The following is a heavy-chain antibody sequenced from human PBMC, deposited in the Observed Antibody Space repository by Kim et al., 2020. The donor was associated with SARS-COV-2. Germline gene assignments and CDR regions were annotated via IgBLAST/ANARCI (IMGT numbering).Heavy chain of an antibody. CDR3: ARDRWEVPTLGWYFDL. CDR2: INAGNGDT. Sequence: ASVKVSCKASGYTFTSYAIHWVRQAPGQRLEWMGWINAGNGDTKYSQKFQGRVTITRDTSASTAYMDLSSLRSEDTAVYYCARDRWEVPTLGWYFDLWGRGTLVTVSS. V-gene: IGHV1-3*01. J-gene: IGHJ2*01. CDR1: GYTFTSYA. D-gene: IGHD1-26*01.